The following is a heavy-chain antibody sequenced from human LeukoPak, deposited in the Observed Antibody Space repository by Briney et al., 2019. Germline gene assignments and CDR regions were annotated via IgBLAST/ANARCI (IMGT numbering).Heavy chain of an antibody. CDR1: GASISSFY. CDR2: INYSGST. J-gene: IGHJ5*02. V-gene: IGHV4-59*01. Sequence: SETLSLTCTISGASISSFYWSWIRQPPGKGLEWIGCINYSGSTNYNPSLKSRVTISIDTSKNQMSLKLRSVIAADTAVYYCARDPIHRDGYNAAWGQGALVSVSS. CDR3: ARDPIHRDGYNAA. D-gene: IGHD5-24*01.